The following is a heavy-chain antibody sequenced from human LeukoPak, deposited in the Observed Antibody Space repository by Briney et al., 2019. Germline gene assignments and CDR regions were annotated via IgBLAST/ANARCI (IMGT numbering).Heavy chain of an antibody. CDR2: INHSGST. D-gene: IGHD3-10*01. CDR1: GGSFSGYY. J-gene: IGHJ4*02. Sequence: SETLSLTCAVYGGSFSGYYWSWIRQPPGKGLEWIGEINHSGSTNYNPSLKSRVTISVDTSKNQFSLKLSSVTAADTAVYYCARGLSPYYYGSESYNYWGQGTLVTVSS. V-gene: IGHV4-34*01. CDR3: ARGLSPYYYGSESYNY.